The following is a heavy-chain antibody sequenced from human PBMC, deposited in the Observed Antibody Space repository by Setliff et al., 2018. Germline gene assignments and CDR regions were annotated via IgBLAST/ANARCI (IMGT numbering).Heavy chain of an antibody. CDR1: GFTFSSYG. V-gene: IGHV3-30*02. CDR2: ILYDGSNK. Sequence: GGSLRLSCAASGFTFSSYGMHWVRQAPGKGLEWVAFILYDGSNKYYADSVKGRFTISRDNAKNSLYLQMNSLRVEDTAVYYCAREPVEPSQYFHYISGYYDYWGQGTLVTVSS. D-gene: IGHD3-22*01. CDR3: AREPVEPSQYFHYISGYYDY. J-gene: IGHJ4*02.